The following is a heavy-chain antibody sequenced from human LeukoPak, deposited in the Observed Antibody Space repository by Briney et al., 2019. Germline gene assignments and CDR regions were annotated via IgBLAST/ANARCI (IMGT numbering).Heavy chain of an antibody. J-gene: IGHJ4*02. Sequence: GGSLRLSCAASGLTVSSNCMSWVRQAPGKGLEWVANIKQDGSEKYYVDSVKGRFTISRDNAKRSLFLQMDSLRAEDTAVYYCARDASAYYWGQGTLVTVSS. V-gene: IGHV3-7*01. CDR1: GLTVSSNC. CDR2: IKQDGSEK. D-gene: IGHD3-3*01. CDR3: ARDASAYY.